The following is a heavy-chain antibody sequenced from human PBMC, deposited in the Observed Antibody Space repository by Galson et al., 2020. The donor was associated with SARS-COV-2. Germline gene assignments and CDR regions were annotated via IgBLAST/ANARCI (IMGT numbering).Heavy chain of an antibody. V-gene: IGHV3-21*01. D-gene: IGHD2-15*01. CDR3: ARERCSGGSCYRDWYFDL. CDR1: GFSFSTYS. J-gene: IGHJ2*01. Sequence: TGGSLRLSCAASGFSFSTYSMNWVRQAPGKGLEWVSFISSSSSNIYYAESVKGQFTISRDNAKNSLSLQMNSLRAEDTTVYYCARERCSGGSCYRDWYFDLWGRGTLVTVSS. CDR2: ISSSSSNI.